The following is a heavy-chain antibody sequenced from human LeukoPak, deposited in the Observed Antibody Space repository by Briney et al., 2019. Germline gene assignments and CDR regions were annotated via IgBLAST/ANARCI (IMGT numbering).Heavy chain of an antibody. CDR2: IWYDGSNE. CDR3: ARDLKGSNYDILTGPIGAY. D-gene: IGHD3-9*01. CDR1: GFTFSSYG. J-gene: IGHJ4*02. V-gene: IGHV3-33*01. Sequence: AGGSLRLSCAASGFTFSSYGMHWVRQAPGKGLEWVAVIWYDGSNEYYADSAKGRFTNSRDNSKNTLSLQMNSLRPEDTAVYYCARDLKGSNYDILTGPIGAYWGQGTLVTVSS.